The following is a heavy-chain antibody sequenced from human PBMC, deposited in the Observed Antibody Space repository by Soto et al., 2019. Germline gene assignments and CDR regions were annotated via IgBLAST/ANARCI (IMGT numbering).Heavy chain of an antibody. CDR3: AGDTYGMDV. CDR2: IHYSGTT. CDR1: GGSINNYY. Sequence: QVHFQESGPGLVKPSETLSLTCTVSGGSINNYYCNWVRQPPGKGLEWIVSIHYSGTTHYNPSLESRVTISADRAKNQSSLKLNSVTAADTAVYYCAGDTYGMDVWGQGTTVTVSS. J-gene: IGHJ6*02. V-gene: IGHV4-59*01.